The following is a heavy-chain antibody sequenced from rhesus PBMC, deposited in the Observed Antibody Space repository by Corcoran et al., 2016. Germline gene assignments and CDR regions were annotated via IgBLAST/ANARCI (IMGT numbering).Heavy chain of an antibody. V-gene: IGHV2-174*01. CDR2: IYWDDDK. D-gene: IGHD3-16*01. J-gene: IGHJ6*01. CDR3: ARGNRGRSGLDS. Sequence: QVTLKESGPALVKPTQTLTLTCTFSGFSLTTSGMGVGWIRQPPGKALEWLALIYWDDDKRYSTSLKSKLTISKDTSKNQVVLTMTNMDTMDTATYYGARGNRGRSGLDSWGQGVVVTVSS. CDR1: GFSLTTSGMG.